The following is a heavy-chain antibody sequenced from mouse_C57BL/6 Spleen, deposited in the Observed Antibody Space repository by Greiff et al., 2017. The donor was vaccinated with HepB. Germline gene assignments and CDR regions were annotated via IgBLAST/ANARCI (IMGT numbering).Heavy chain of an antibody. V-gene: IGHV1-64*01. J-gene: IGHJ4*01. D-gene: IGHD1-1*01. CDR3: AGYYGSNPYYYAMDY. CDR2: IHPNSGST. CDR1: GYTFTSYW. Sequence: QVQLQQPGAELVKPGASVKLSCKASGYTFTSYWMHWVKQRPGQGLEWIGMIHPNSGSTNYNEKFKSKATLTVDKSSSTAYMQLRSLTSEDSAVYYCAGYYGSNPYYYAMDYWGQGTSVTVSS.